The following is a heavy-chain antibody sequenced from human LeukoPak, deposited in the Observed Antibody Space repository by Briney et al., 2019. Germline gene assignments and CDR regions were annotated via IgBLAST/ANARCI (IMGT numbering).Heavy chain of an antibody. D-gene: IGHD3-22*01. CDR2: IKQEGSDK. CDR3: ARTGNVNQYYYDSSGFDL. Sequence: GGSLRLSCAASGFTFSRYWMSWVRQAPGKGLEWVAHIKQEGSDKYYVDSVEGRFTISRDNAKSSLYLQMNSLRAEDTAVYYCARTGNVNQYYYDSSGFDLWGRGTLVTVSS. CDR1: GFTFSRYW. J-gene: IGHJ2*01. V-gene: IGHV3-7*01.